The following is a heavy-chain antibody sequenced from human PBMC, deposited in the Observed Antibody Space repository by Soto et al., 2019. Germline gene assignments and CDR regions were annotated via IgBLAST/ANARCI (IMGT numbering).Heavy chain of an antibody. J-gene: IGHJ4*02. D-gene: IGHD2-15*01. CDR1: GGSISSGNYY. CDR2: ISYSGST. V-gene: IGHV4-30-4*01. Sequence: SETLSLTCTVSGGSISSGNYYWSWIRQPPGKGLEWIGFISYSGSTYYSTSLKSRVTISVDTSKSQFSLNLSFVTAADTAVYYCATMGTPAIGLYFFDYWGQGSLVTAPQ. CDR3: ATMGTPAIGLYFFDY.